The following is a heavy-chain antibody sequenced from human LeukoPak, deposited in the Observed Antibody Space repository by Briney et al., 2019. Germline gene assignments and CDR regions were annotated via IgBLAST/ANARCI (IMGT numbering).Heavy chain of an antibody. CDR2: ISYDGSNK. CDR1: GFTFSSYG. Sequence: GGSLRLSCAASGFTFSSYGMHWVRQAPGKGLEWVAVISYDGSNKYYADSVKGRFTISRDNSKNSLYLQMNSLRAEDTALYYCAKAASIVGATIYYFDYWGQGTLVTVSS. J-gene: IGHJ4*02. D-gene: IGHD1-26*01. CDR3: AKAASIVGATIYYFDY. V-gene: IGHV3-30*18.